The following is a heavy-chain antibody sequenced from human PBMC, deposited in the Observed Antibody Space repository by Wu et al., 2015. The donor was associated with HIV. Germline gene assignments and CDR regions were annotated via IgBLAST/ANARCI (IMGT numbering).Heavy chain of an antibody. CDR3: ARDYYDSSGYSYYFDY. Sequence: QVQLVQSGAEVKKPGASVKVSCKASGYTFTGYYMHWVRQAPGQGLEWMGWINPNSGGTNYAQKFQGRVTMTRDTSISTAYMELSRLRSDDTAVYYCARDYYDSSGYSYYFDYWGQGTLVTVSS. CDR2: INPNSGGT. D-gene: IGHD3-22*01. V-gene: IGHV1-2*02. CDR1: GYTFTGYY. J-gene: IGHJ4*02.